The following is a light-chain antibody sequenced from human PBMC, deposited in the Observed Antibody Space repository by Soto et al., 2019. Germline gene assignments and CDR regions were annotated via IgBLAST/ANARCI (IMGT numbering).Light chain of an antibody. CDR3: QQYNSYSPWT. CDR2: DAS. V-gene: IGKV1-5*01. CDR1: QSISSW. J-gene: IGKJ1*01. Sequence: DIHINQSPSTLTASVGDRVTIAGRASQSISSWLAWYQQKPGKAPKLLIYDASSLESGAPSRFSGSGSGTEFTLTISSLQPDDFATYYCQQYNSYSPWTFGQGTKVDIK.